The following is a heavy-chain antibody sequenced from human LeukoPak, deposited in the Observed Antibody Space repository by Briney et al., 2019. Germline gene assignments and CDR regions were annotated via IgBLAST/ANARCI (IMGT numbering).Heavy chain of an antibody. V-gene: IGHV1-2*02. Sequence: ASVKVSCKASGYTFSDYYIHWVRQAPGQGLEWMGWINPNSDYTFYAQKFQGRVTLTRDTSISTVYMELTTLTSDDTALYYCAVAPGDYWGQGTLVSVSA. J-gene: IGHJ4*02. D-gene: IGHD2-21*01. CDR2: INPNSDYT. CDR3: AVAPGDY. CDR1: GYTFSDYY.